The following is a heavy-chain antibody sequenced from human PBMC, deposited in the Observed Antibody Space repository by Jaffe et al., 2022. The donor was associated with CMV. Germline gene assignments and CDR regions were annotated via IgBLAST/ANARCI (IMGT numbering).Heavy chain of an antibody. CDR3: ARDGSARTNPYAMDV. J-gene: IGHJ6*02. D-gene: IGHD2-8*01. CDR2: IKQDGSEK. V-gene: IGHV3-7*01. CDR1: GFTFSTYW. Sequence: EVQLVESGGGLVQPGGSLRLSCAASGFTFSTYWLSWVRQAPGKGLEWVANIKQDGSEKYYVDSVKGRFTISRDNAKNSLFLQMNSLRAEDTAVYYCARDGSARTNPYAMDVWGQGTTVTVSS.